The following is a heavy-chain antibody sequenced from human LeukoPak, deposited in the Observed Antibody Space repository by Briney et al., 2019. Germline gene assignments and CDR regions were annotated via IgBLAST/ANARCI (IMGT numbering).Heavy chain of an antibody. CDR3: AAMVRGVIIVSY. Sequence: SETLSLTCTVSGGSISSYYWSWIRQPPGKGLEWIGYIYYSGSTNYNPSLKSRVTISVDTSKNQFSLKLSSVTAADTAVYYCAAMVRGVIIVSYWGQGTLVTVSS. CDR1: GGSISSYY. J-gene: IGHJ4*02. V-gene: IGHV4-59*08. CDR2: IYYSGST. D-gene: IGHD3-10*01.